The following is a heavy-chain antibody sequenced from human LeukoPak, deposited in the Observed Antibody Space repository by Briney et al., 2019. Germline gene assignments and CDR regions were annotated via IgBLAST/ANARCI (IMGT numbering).Heavy chain of an antibody. CDR3: ARVRLRFLECPY. Sequence: GGSLRLSCAASGFTFSSYSMNWVRQAPGKGLEWVSSINSSSSYIYYADSVKGRFTISRDNAKNSLYLQMNSLRAEDTAVYHCARVRLRFLECPYWGQGTLVTVSS. V-gene: IGHV3-21*01. CDR1: GFTFSSYS. J-gene: IGHJ4*02. D-gene: IGHD3-3*01. CDR2: INSSSSYI.